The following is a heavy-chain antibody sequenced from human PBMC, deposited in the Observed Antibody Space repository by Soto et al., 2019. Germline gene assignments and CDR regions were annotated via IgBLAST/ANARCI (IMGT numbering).Heavy chain of an antibody. V-gene: IGHV3-9*01. CDR3: AKDNNYDILTGYPHDGMDV. CDR2: ISWNSGSI. CDR1: GFTFDDYA. D-gene: IGHD3-9*01. J-gene: IGHJ6*02. Sequence: GGSLRLSXAASGFTFDDYAMHWVRQAPGKGLEWVSGISWNSGSIGYADSVKGRFTISRDNAKNSLYLQMNSLRAEDTALYYCAKDNNYDILTGYPHDGMDVWGQGTTVTVSS.